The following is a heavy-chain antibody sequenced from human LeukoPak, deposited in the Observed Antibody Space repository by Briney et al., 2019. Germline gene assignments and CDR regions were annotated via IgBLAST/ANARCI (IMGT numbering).Heavy chain of an antibody. CDR3: ARDRGSNNYFDQ. V-gene: IGHV3-11*01. CDR1: GFTFRDYY. D-gene: IGHD2-2*01. CDR2: ISSRGTTT. J-gene: IGHJ4*02. Sequence: GGSLRLSCLASGFTFRDYYMTWIRQAPGKGLEWISFISSRGTTTDYADSVKGRFTITRDNANSTLFLQMNSLRAEDTAVYYCARDRGSNNYFDQWGQGTLVTVSS.